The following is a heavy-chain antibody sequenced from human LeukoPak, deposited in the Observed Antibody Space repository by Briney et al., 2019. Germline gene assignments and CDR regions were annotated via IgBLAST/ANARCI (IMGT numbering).Heavy chain of an antibody. Sequence: GASVKVSCKASGYTFTGYYMHWVRQAPGQGLEWMGWINPNSGGTNYAQKFQGRVTMTRDTSISTAYMELSRLRSDDTAVYYCARGTPTGYSSGWTDYWGQGTLVTVSS. D-gene: IGHD6-19*01. CDR3: ARGTPTGYSSGWTDY. V-gene: IGHV1-2*02. CDR1: GYTFTGYY. CDR2: INPNSGGT. J-gene: IGHJ4*02.